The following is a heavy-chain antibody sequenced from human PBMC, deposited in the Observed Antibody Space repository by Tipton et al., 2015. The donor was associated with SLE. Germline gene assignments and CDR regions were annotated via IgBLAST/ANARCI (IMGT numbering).Heavy chain of an antibody. CDR2: VYYRGST. V-gene: IGHV4-59*01. CDR3: ARQRLRLLSPLDA. J-gene: IGHJ6*02. Sequence: TLSLTCIVSGGSISNFYWSWIRQPPGKGLEWIGNVYYRGSTNYNPSLQSRVTISLDTSKTQFSLRLTSVTAADTAVYYCARQRLRLLSPLDAWGQGTTVTVS. D-gene: IGHD3-10*01. CDR1: GGSISNFY.